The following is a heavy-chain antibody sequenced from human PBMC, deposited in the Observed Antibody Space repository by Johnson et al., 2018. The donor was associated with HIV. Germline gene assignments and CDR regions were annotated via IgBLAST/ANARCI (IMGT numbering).Heavy chain of an antibody. CDR2: INWTGGRT. CDR1: GFTFDDYA. Sequence: VQLLESGGGLVQPGRSLRLSCAASGFTFDDYAMHWVRQAPGKGLEWVSGINWTGGRTGYADSVKGRFTISRDNAKNSLYLQMNSLKTEDTAVYYCTTDLVPAAKEPVVVGGAFDSWGQGTMVTVSS. D-gene: IGHD2-2*01. CDR3: TTDLVPAAKEPVVVGGAFDS. J-gene: IGHJ3*02. V-gene: IGHV3-9*01.